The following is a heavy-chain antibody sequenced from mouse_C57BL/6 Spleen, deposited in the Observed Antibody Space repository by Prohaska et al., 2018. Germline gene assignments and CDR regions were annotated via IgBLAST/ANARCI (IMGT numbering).Heavy chain of an antibody. D-gene: IGHD1-1*01. CDR1: GYSITSDY. V-gene: IGHV3-8*01. Sequence: EVQLQESGPGLAKPSQTLSLTCSVTGYSITSDYWNCIRKFPGNKLEYMGYISYSGSTYYNPSLKSRISITRDTSKNQYYLQLNSVTTEDTATYYCARYDYGTFDVWGTGTTVTVSS. J-gene: IGHJ1*03. CDR3: ARYDYGTFDV. CDR2: ISYSGST.